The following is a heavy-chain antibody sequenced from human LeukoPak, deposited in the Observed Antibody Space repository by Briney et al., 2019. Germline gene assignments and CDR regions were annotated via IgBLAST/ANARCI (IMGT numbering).Heavy chain of an antibody. V-gene: IGHV3-30*02. D-gene: IGHD1-1*01. J-gene: IGHJ4*01. CDR1: GLTLSNHG. Sequence: GGSLGLSCVASGLTLSNHGMHWVRQAPGKGLEWVAFIRYDGSNTYYADSVRGRFTISRDNSRNTLYLQMDSLRPEDTAVYYCAKPEGTDYWGQGTLVTVSS. CDR3: AKPEGTDY. CDR2: IRYDGSNT.